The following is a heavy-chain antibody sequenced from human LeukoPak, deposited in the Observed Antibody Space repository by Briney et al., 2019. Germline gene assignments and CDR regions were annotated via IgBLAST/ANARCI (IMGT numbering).Heavy chain of an antibody. V-gene: IGHV6-1*01. Sequence: SQTLSLTCAISGDSVSSGSSSWHWIRQSPSRGLEWLGRTYYTSKWTGDSALSVRSRIAITPDTSKNQFTLQLNSVTGDDTAVYYCVRRAIGNSYFDPWGQGTLVVVSS. D-gene: IGHD4-23*01. CDR1: GDSVSSGSSS. CDR3: VRRAIGNSYFDP. CDR2: TYYTSKWTG. J-gene: IGHJ5*02.